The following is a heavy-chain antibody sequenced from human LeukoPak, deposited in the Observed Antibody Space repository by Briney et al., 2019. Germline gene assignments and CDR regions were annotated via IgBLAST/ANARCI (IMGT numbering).Heavy chain of an antibody. D-gene: IGHD3-10*01. J-gene: IGHJ6*02. CDR1: GFTFSSYG. Sequence: GGSLRLSCAASGFTFSSYGMSWVRQAPGKGLEWVSAIRGSGGGTYYADSVKGRFTISRDNSKNTLYLQMSSLTAEDTAVYYCAAITMVRGANLAPYYYYGMDVWGQGTTVTVSS. CDR2: IRGSGGGT. CDR3: AAITMVRGANLAPYYYYGMDV. V-gene: IGHV3-23*01.